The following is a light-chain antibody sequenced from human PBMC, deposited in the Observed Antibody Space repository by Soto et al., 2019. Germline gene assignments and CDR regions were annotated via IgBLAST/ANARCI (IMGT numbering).Light chain of an antibody. Sequence: EIVLTKSPATLSLSPGKRATLSCRASQSVVNYLAWYQQKPGQAPRLLMYDVSNRATGTPARFSERRSGTDFTISISSLEPEDVAVYSCQQCSNRPRFTFGPGTKVDIK. V-gene: IGKV3-11*01. J-gene: IGKJ3*01. CDR1: QSVVNY. CDR3: QQCSNRPRFT. CDR2: DVS.